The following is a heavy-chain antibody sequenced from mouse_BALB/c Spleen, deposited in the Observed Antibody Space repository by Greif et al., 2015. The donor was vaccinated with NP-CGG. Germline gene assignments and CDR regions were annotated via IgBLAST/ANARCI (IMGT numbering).Heavy chain of an antibody. CDR3: ARGEENYYGSSYVWYFDV. V-gene: IGHV2-2*02. CDR1: GFSLTSYG. Sequence: QVQLKESGPGLVQPSQSLSITCTVSGFSLTSYGVHWVRQSPGKGLEWLGVIWSGGSTDYNAAFISRLSISKDNSKSQVFFRMNSLQANDTAIYYCARGEENYYGSSYVWYFDVWGAGTTVTVSS. D-gene: IGHD1-1*01. CDR2: IWSGGST. J-gene: IGHJ1*01.